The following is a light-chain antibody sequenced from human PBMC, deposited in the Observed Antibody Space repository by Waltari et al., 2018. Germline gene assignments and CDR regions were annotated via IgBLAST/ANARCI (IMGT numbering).Light chain of an antibody. CDR2: DVT. CDR3: CSYAGTNTHVL. CDR1: SSDIGGYMY. Sequence: QSALTQPASVSGSPGPSITISCAGTSSDIGGYMYVSWYQQHPGKAPKLIIYDVTKRPSGVSNRFSGSKSGNTASLTISGLQAEDEGDYYCCSYAGTNTHVLFGGGTELTVL. J-gene: IGLJ2*01. V-gene: IGLV2-23*02.